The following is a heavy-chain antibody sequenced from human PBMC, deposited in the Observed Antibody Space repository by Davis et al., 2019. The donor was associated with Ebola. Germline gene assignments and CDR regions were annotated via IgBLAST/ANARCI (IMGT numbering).Heavy chain of an antibody. D-gene: IGHD5-24*01. J-gene: IGHJ3*02. Sequence: GESLKISCAAPGFTFSSYWMHWVRQAPEKGLVWVSRINSDGSSTSYADSVKGRFTISRDNAKNTLYLQMNSLRAEDTAVYYCARSRQKMAAFDIWGQGTMVTVSS. CDR2: INSDGSST. CDR3: ARSRQKMAAFDI. CDR1: GFTFSSYW. V-gene: IGHV3-74*01.